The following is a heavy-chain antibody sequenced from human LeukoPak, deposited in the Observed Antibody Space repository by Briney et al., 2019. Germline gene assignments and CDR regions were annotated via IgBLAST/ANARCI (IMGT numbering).Heavy chain of an antibody. V-gene: IGHV3-21*01. D-gene: IGHD5-12*01. CDR1: GFDFNTYT. J-gene: IGHJ4*02. Sequence: GGSLRLSCAASGFDFNTYTMSWVRQAPGKGLEWVASIISSSASISYADSMKGRFTISRDNAKKTVYLHMSSVRAEDTAVYYCARDMRFYSGAFDYWGQGTLVTVSS. CDR3: ARDMRFYSGAFDY. CDR2: IISSSASI.